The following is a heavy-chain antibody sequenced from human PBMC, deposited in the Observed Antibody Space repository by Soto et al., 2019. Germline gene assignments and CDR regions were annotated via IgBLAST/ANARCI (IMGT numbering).Heavy chain of an antibody. CDR2: IYYSGST. CDR3: ARTPLL. CDR1: GGSISSGGYY. V-gene: IGHV4-31*03. D-gene: IGHD1-26*01. J-gene: IGHJ4*02. Sequence: QVQLQESGPGLVKPSQTLSLTCTVSGGSISSGGYYWSWIRQHPGKGLEWIGYIYYSGSTYYNYYSPPLKSRVTISVDTSKNQFSLKLSSVTAADPAVYYCARTPLLWGQGTLVTVSS.